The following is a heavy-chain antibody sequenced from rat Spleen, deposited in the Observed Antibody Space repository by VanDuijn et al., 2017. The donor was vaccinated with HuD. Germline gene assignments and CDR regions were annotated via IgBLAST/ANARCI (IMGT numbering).Heavy chain of an antibody. CDR3: ARRHYGYTDYFDY. Sequence: EVQLVESGGGLVQPGRSLKLSCTASGLSFSDYYMAWVRQAPTKGLEWVATLSYDATAPYYRDSVKGRFTIFRDNAKSTLYLQMDSLRSEDTATYYCARRHYGYTDYFDYWGQGVMVTVSS. CDR2: LSYDATAP. D-gene: IGHD1-11*01. V-gene: IGHV5-7*01. CDR1: GLSFSDYY. J-gene: IGHJ2*01.